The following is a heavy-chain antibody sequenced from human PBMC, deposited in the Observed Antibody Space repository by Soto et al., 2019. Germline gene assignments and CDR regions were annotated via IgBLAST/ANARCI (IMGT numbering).Heavy chain of an antibody. CDR1: GFTFSSYA. CDR3: ARGYYDILTGYYRVGGPGYYYGMDV. V-gene: IGHV3-30-3*01. D-gene: IGHD3-9*01. J-gene: IGHJ6*02. CDR2: ISYDGSNK. Sequence: QVQLVESGGGVVQPGRSLRLSCAASGFTFSSYAMHWVRQAPGKGLEWVAVISYDGSNKYYADSVKGRFTISRDNSKNTLCLQMNSLRAEDTAVYYCARGYYDILTGYYRVGGPGYYYGMDVWGQGTTVTVSS.